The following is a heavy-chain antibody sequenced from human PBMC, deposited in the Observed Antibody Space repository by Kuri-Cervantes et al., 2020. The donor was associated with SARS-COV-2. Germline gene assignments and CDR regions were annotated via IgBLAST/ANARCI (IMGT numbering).Heavy chain of an antibody. CDR1: GGSFSGYY. J-gene: IGHJ6*03. Sequence: SQTLSLTCAVYGGSFSGYYWSWIRQPPGKGLEWIGEINHSGSTNYNPSLKSRVTISVDTFKNQFSLKLSSVTAADTAVYYCARGYYYYYYMDVWGKGTTVTVSS. CDR2: INHSGST. CDR3: ARGYYYYYYMDV. V-gene: IGHV4-34*01.